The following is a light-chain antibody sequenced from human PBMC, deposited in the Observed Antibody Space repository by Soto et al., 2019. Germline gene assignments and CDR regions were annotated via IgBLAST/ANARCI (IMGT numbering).Light chain of an antibody. CDR2: AAS. V-gene: IGKV1-9*01. CDR3: QQLNSYPQFT. J-gene: IGKJ3*01. CDR1: QGISSY. Sequence: QLTQAPSPPSAPVGHRVTVTWRVSQGISSYLAWYQQKPGKAPKLLIYAASTLQSVVPSRFSGSGSGTDFTLTISSLQPEDFATYSCQQLNSYPQFTVGPGTKVDI.